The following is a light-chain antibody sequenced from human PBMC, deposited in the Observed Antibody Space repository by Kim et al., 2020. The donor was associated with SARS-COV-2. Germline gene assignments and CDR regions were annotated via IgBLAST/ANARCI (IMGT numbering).Light chain of an antibody. Sequence: SYELTQPPSLSVAPGETARITCGGTNIGSKSVHWYQQRPGRATVLVIYYDRDRPSGIPERFSGSNSWNTATLTISGVEAGDEADYYCQVWDTNTDRHVFGSGTKVTVL. CDR1: NIGSKS. V-gene: IGLV3-21*01. CDR3: QVWDTNTDRHV. CDR2: YDR. J-gene: IGLJ1*01.